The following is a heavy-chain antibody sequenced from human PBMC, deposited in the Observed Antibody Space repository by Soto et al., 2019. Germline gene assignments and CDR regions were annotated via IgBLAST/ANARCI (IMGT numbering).Heavy chain of an antibody. J-gene: IGHJ6*01. CDR1: GYIFTSYG. V-gene: IGHV1-18*01. Sequence: QVQLVQSGAEVKNPGASVKVSCKTSGYIFTSYGIGWARQAPGQGLEWMGWINTYNGKTNYAQNLQGRVTLTTDTTTSTAYMEVRSLRSNDTPIYDCAMVDVYVTPSPQDVWGQGTTVTVSS. CDR3: AMVDVYVTPSPQDV. D-gene: IGHD3-16*01. CDR2: INTYNGKT.